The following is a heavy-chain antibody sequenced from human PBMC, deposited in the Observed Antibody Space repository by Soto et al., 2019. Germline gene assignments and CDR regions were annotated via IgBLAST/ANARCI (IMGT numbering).Heavy chain of an antibody. CDR2: IIPFHGVT. J-gene: IGHJ4*02. CDR1: GGTFSPYT. V-gene: IGHV1-69*08. D-gene: IGHD3-10*01. CDR3: TRDGEITVSTWSFGGF. Sequence: QVQLVQSGAEVKKPGSSVKVSCKASGGTFSPYTINWVRQAPGQGLEWMGRIIPFHGVTNYAQKFQARVTITADKSTSTAYMELSGLRFEDTAMYYCTRDGEITVSTWSFGGFWGRGTLGTVAS.